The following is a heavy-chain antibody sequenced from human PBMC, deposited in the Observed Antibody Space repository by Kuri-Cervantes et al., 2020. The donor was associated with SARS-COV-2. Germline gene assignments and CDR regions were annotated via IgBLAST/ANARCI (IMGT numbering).Heavy chain of an antibody. D-gene: IGHD1-26*01. CDR3: ASELLWYFDL. CDR2: ISYDGSNK. V-gene: IGHV3-30*04. J-gene: IGHJ2*01. Sequence: SLNISYASAGFISSSYAMHWVRQAPGKRLEWVAVISYDGSNKYYADSVKGRFTISRDNSKNTLYLQMNSLRAEDSAVYFCASELLWYFDLWGRGTLVTVSS. CDR1: GFISSSYA.